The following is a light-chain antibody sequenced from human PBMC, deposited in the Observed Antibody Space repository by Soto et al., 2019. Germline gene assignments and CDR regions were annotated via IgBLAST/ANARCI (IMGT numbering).Light chain of an antibody. Sequence: QSVLTQPPSASGTPGQRVTISCSGSSSNIGTTFVYWYQQLPRTAPQLLIYSNNQRRSGVPDRFSASKSGTSASLAIGGLRSEDEADYYCAAWDDSLSGRWVFGGGTKLTVL. CDR3: AAWDDSLSGRWV. V-gene: IGLV1-47*02. CDR2: SNN. J-gene: IGLJ3*02. CDR1: SSNIGTTF.